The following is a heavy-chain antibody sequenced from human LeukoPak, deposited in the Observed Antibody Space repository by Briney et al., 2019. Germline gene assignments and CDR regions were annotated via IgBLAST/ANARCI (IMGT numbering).Heavy chain of an antibody. CDR3: AGTYYDILTGYYRFDY. Sequence: SETLSLTCTVSGYSISSGYYWGWIRQPPGKGLEWIGSIYHSGSTYYNPSLKSRVTISVDTSKNQFSLKLSSVTAADTAVYYCAGTYYDILTGYYRFDYWGQGTLVTVSS. J-gene: IGHJ4*02. CDR1: GYSISSGYY. D-gene: IGHD3-9*01. V-gene: IGHV4-38-2*02. CDR2: IYHSGST.